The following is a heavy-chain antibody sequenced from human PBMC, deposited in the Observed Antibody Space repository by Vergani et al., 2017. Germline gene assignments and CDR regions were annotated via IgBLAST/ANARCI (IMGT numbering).Heavy chain of an antibody. Sequence: QLQLQESGPGLVKPSETLSLTCTVSGGSISSSSYYWGWIRQPPGKGLEWIGSIYYSGSTYYNPSLKSRVTISVDTSKNQFSLKLSSVTAADTAVYYCAREGDTAMGDAFDIWGQGTMVTVSS. CDR3: AREGDTAMGDAFDI. CDR2: IYYSGST. D-gene: IGHD5-18*01. V-gene: IGHV4-39*07. CDR1: GGSISSSSYY. J-gene: IGHJ3*02.